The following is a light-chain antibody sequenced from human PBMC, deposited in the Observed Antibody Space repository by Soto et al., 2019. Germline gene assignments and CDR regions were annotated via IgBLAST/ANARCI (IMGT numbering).Light chain of an antibody. CDR3: PLHRHWPPLT. Sequence: EVGLTQSPATLSLSPGERATLSCRASQNVRTFLDWYQQKPCQAPRLLIYGASNRATGIPARFSGSGSGTDFTLTISSLEPEDFAVYYYPLHRHWPPLTFGQGTRVQIQ. J-gene: IGKJ1*01. CDR1: QNVRTF. V-gene: IGKV3-11*01. CDR2: GAS.